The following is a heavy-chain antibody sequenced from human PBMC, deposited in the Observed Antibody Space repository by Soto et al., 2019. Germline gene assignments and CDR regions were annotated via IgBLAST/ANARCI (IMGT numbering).Heavy chain of an antibody. CDR1: GGSISSGGYY. J-gene: IGHJ6*03. Sequence: SETPSLTCTVSGGSISSGGYYWSWIRQHPGKGLEWIGYIYYSGSTYYNPSLKSRVTISVDTSKNQFSLKLSSVTAADTAVYYCARGRAGTPYYYYYMDVWGKGTTVTVSS. CDR3: ARGRAGTPYYYYYMDV. D-gene: IGHD1-1*01. V-gene: IGHV4-31*03. CDR2: IYYSGST.